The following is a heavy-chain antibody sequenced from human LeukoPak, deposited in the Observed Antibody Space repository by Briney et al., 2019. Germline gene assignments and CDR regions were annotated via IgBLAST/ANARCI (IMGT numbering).Heavy chain of an antibody. J-gene: IGHJ4*02. CDR1: GXTFSDYY. V-gene: IGHV3-11*06. CDR2: ISSSSSSYT. Sequence: PGGSLRLSCAASGXTFSDYYMSWIRQAPGKGLEWVSYISSSSSSYTNYADSVKGRFTISRDNAKNSLYLQMNSLRAEDTAVYYCARAGTRRAYYFDYWGQGTLVTVSS. CDR3: ARAGTRRAYYFDY. D-gene: IGHD6-19*01.